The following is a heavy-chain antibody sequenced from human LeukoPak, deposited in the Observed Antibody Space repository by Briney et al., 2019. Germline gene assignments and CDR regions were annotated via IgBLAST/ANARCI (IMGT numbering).Heavy chain of an antibody. V-gene: IGHV3-74*01. CDR2: FNSDGSST. Sequence: GGSLRLSCAASGFTFSSYWMHRVRQAPGKGLVWVSRFNSDGSSTSYADSVKGRFTISRDNAKNTLYPQMNSLRAEDTAVYYCATSRRLNYFDYWGQGTLVTVSS. J-gene: IGHJ4*02. CDR1: GFTFSSYW. D-gene: IGHD6-25*01. CDR3: ATSRRLNYFDY.